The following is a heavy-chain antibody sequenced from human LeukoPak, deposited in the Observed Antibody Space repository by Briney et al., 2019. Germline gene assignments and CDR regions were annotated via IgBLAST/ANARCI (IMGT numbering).Heavy chain of an antibody. CDR2: INHGGST. CDR3: ARGDPHGNWFDP. V-gene: IGHV4-34*01. J-gene: IGHJ5*02. Sequence: SETLSLTCAVYGGSLSAYYWTWIRQPPGKGLEWIGEINHGGSTNYNPSLKSRVTISVDKSKNQFSLKLSSVTAADTAVYYCARGDPHGNWFDPWGQGTLVTVSS. CDR1: GGSLSAYY.